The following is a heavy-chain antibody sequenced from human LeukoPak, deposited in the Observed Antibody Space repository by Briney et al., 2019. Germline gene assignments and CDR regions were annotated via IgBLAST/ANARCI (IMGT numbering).Heavy chain of an antibody. D-gene: IGHD3-10*01. V-gene: IGHV4-39*07. CDR2: ST. CDR1: GASVITDDYY. J-gene: IGHJ4*02. CDR3: ARVIWFGEFWGYYFDY. Sequence: SETLSLTCIVSGASVITDDYYWGWVRQPPGKGLEWLGSTYRIPPLKSRVTISVDTSKNQFSLKLSSVTAADTAVYYCARVIWFGEFWGYYFDYWGQGTLVTVSS.